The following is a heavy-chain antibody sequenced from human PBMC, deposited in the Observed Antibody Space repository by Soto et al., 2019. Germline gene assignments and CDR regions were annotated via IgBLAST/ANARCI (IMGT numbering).Heavy chain of an antibody. V-gene: IGHV3-23*01. D-gene: IGHD3-22*01. CDR2: ISGSGGST. CDR3: AKDLYYYDSSGYDGLGY. Sequence: EVQLLESGGGLVQPGGSLRLSCAASGFTFSSYAMSWVRQAPGKGLEWVSAISGSGGSTYYADSVKGRFTISRDNSKNTLYLQMNSLRAEDTAVYYCAKDLYYYDSSGYDGLGYWGQGTLVTVSS. CDR1: GFTFSSYA. J-gene: IGHJ4*02.